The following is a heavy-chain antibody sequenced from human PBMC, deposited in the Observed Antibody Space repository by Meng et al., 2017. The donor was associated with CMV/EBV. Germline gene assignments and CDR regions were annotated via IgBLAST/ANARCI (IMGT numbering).Heavy chain of an antibody. CDR2: IYSEGTT. Sequence: EFNLVGYGGGLIQHGGSLRPSLAASGFTVSNNYMRWFRQAPGKGLEWVSLIYSEGTTDYADSVKGRFTISRDNSKNTLYLQMNSLRAEDTAVYYCARDGNYQGVWGQGTLVTVSS. D-gene: IGHD1-7*01. CDR3: ARDGNYQGV. V-gene: IGHV3-53*01. J-gene: IGHJ4*02. CDR1: GFTVSNNY.